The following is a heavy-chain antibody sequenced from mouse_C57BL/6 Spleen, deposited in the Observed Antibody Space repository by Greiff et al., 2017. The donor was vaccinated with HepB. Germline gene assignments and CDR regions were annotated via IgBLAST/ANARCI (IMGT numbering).Heavy chain of an antibody. CDR3: ARGCTTAYHDY. CDR2: IYPSDSET. Sequence: VQLQQSGAELVRPGSSVKLSCKASGYTFTSYWMDWVKQRPGQGLEWIGNIYPSDSETHYNQKFKDKATLTVDKSSSTAYMQLSSLTSEDSAVYYCARGCTTAYHDYWGQSTTLTVSS. D-gene: IGHD1-2*01. J-gene: IGHJ2*01. CDR1: GYTFTSYW. V-gene: IGHV1-61*01.